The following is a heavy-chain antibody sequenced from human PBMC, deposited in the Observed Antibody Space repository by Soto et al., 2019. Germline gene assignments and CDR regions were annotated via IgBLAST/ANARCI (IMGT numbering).Heavy chain of an antibody. V-gene: IGHV3-23*01. Sequence: EVQLLESGGGFIHPGGSLRLSCAASGFSFSSFAMNWVRQAPGKGLEWVSIISGSADSTFYADSVKGRFTISRDNSKSTLYLQINSLRAEGTVVYYCAKTRGAMIYAISVYGMDVWGQGTTVTVSS. J-gene: IGHJ6*02. D-gene: IGHD2-8*01. CDR2: ISGSADST. CDR1: GFSFSSFA. CDR3: AKTRGAMIYAISVYGMDV.